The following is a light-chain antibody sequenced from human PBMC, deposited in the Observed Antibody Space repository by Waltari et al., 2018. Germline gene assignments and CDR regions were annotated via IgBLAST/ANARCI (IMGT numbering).Light chain of an antibody. J-gene: IGKJ1*01. CDR2: GAS. Sequence: EIVLTQSPGTLSLSLGERATVSCRASQSVSRALAWYQQKPGQAPRLLLYGASTRATGIPDRFSGSCSGTDFSLTISRLEPDDFAVYYCQHYLRLPVTFGQGTTVEI. V-gene: IGKV3-20*01. CDR1: QSVSRA. CDR3: QHYLRLPVT.